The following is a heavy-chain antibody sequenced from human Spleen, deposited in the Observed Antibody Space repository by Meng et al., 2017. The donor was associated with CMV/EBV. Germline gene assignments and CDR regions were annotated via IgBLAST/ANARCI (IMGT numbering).Heavy chain of an antibody. CDR1: GYSFAGYW. D-gene: IGHD2-2*01. Sequence: GESLKISCTASGYSFAGYWIGWVRQTPGKGLECMGLIYPGDSDTRYSPSFQGQVTMSVDKSISTAYLPLSSLKASDTAVYYCASLRQLQLPDAFDVWGQGTMVTVSS. J-gene: IGHJ3*01. V-gene: IGHV5-51*01. CDR2: IYPGDSDT. CDR3: ASLRQLQLPDAFDV.